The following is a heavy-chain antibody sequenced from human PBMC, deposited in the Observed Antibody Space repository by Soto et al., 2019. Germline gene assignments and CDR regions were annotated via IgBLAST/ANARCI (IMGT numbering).Heavy chain of an antibody. CDR3: AKERRGIYCSGGTCYSPDY. CDR2: LGGSGGST. Sequence: EVQLLESGGGLVQAGESLRLSCAASGFTFSSYAMIWVRQAPGKGLEWVSVLGGSGGSTYYADSVKGRFTISRDNSQNTLYLQMNSLRAEDTAVYYCAKERRGIYCSGGTCYSPDYWGPGTLVTVSS. V-gene: IGHV3-23*01. J-gene: IGHJ4*02. D-gene: IGHD2-15*01. CDR1: GFTFSSYA.